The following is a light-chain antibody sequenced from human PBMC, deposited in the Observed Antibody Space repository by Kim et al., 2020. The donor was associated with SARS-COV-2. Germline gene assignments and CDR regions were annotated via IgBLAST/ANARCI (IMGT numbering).Light chain of an antibody. V-gene: IGLV2-14*03. CDR2: DVS. CDR1: RRLVGDYNY. CDR3: TSYTGADTVV. J-gene: IGLJ2*01. Sequence: GQSITISCPGTRRLVGDYNYVYWYQQHPDKAPKLIIYDVSDRPSGVSTHFSGSKSGNTASLTISGLQAADEADYYCTSYTGADTVVFGGGTKLTVL.